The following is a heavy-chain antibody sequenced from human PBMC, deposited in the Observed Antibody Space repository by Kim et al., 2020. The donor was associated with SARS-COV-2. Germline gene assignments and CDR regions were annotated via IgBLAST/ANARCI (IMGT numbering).Heavy chain of an antibody. Sequence: GRFTISRDNSKNTLYLQMNSLRAEDTAVYYCARDCSGGSCFDYYYYGMDVWGQGTTVTVSS. J-gene: IGHJ6*02. D-gene: IGHD2-15*01. CDR3: ARDCSGGSCFDYYYYGMDV. V-gene: IGHV3-30*07.